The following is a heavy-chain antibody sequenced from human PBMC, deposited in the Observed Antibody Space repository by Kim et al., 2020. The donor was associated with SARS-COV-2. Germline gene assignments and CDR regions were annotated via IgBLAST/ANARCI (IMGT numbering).Heavy chain of an antibody. J-gene: IGHJ4*02. D-gene: IGHD4-17*01. Sequence: AQKFQGRVTITADESTSTASMELSSLRSENTAVYYCARGGSDGDYVLDYWGQGTLVTVSS. V-gene: IGHV1-69*01. CDR3: ARGGSDGDYVLDY.